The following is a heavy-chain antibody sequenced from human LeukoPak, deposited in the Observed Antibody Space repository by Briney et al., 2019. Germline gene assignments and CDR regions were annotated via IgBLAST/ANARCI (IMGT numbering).Heavy chain of an antibody. CDR3: ATDRGWRTSGYYLYYFEY. D-gene: IGHD3-3*01. Sequence: GGSLRLSCAASGFTFSSHWMHWVRQAPGKGLVWVSRISSDGSSISYADSVKGRFTISRDNAKNTLYLQMNSLRAEDTAVYYCATDRGWRTSGYYLYYFEYWGQGTLVTFSS. V-gene: IGHV3-74*01. J-gene: IGHJ4*02. CDR1: GFTFSSHW. CDR2: ISSDGSSI.